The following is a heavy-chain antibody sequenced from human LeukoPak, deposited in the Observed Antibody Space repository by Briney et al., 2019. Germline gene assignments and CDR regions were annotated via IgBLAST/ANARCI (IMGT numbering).Heavy chain of an antibody. CDR3: ARGPRKLGYYYYGMDV. CDR2: INRSGSA. CDR1: GGSISSYY. J-gene: IGHJ6*02. D-gene: IGHD7-27*01. Sequence: PSETLSLTCTVSGGSISSYYWSWIRQPPGKGLEWIGEINRSGSANDNPSLKSRVTISVDTSKNQFSLKLSSVTAADTAVYYCARGPRKLGYYYYGMDVWGQRTTVTVSS. V-gene: IGHV4-34*01.